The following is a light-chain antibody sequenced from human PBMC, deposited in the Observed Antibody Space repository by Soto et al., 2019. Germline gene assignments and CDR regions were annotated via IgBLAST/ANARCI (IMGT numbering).Light chain of an antibody. V-gene: IGKV1-39*01. CDR3: QQSYSTRRT. J-gene: IGKJ1*01. CDR2: GAS. Sequence: IQMTQSPSTLSASAGDRITISSRASQCIGSALGWYQQKPGKAPKVLIFGASSWPSGVPSRFSGSGFGTDFTLTISSLEPEDFATYYCQQSYSTRRTFGQGTKVDI. CDR1: QCIGSA.